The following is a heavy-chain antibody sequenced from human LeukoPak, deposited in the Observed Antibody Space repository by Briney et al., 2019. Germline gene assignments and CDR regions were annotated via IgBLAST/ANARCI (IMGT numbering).Heavy chain of an antibody. CDR2: INHSGST. Sequence: SETLSLTCAVYGGSFSGYYWSWIRHPPGKGLEGIGEINHSGSTNYNPSLKSRVTISVDTSKNQFSLKLSSVTAADTAVYYCARARRIIAAAGTFDYWGQGTLVTVSS. CDR3: ARARRIIAAAGTFDY. J-gene: IGHJ4*02. V-gene: IGHV4-34*01. CDR1: GGSFSGYY. D-gene: IGHD6-13*01.